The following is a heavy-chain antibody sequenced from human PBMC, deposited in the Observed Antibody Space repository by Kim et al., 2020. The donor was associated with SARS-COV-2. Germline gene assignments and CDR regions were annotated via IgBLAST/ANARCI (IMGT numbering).Heavy chain of an antibody. V-gene: IGHV3-33*05. J-gene: IGHJ4*02. D-gene: IGHD2-2*01. CDR1: GFTFSNYG. CDR2: ISYDGSNR. Sequence: GGSLRLSCAASGFTFSNYGMHWVRQAPGKGLEWVAVISYDGSNRYYADSVKGRFTISRDNSKNTLFLQMNSLRAEDTAIYYCARDLFVSAAMKAVGYWGQGTLVTVSS. CDR3: ARDLFVSAAMKAVGY.